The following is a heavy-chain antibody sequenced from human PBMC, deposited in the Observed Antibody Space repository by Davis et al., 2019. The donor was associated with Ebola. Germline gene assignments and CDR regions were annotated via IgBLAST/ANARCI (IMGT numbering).Heavy chain of an antibody. CDR3: ARDDYGDPVDYYYYGMDV. CDR2: IKQDGSEK. Sequence: PGGSLRLSCAASGFTFSSYWMSWVRQAPGKGLEWVANIKQDGSEKYYVDSVKGRFTISRGNAKNSLYLQMNSLRAEDTAVYYCARDDYGDPVDYYYYGMDVWGQGTTVTVSS. D-gene: IGHD4-17*01. J-gene: IGHJ6*02. CDR1: GFTFSSYW. V-gene: IGHV3-7*01.